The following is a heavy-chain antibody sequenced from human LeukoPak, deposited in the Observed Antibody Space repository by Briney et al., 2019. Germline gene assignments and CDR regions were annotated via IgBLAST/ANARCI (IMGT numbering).Heavy chain of an antibody. CDR3: AKDGVGKTYYYYMDV. CDR1: GFTFSSYA. V-gene: IGHV3-23*01. J-gene: IGHJ6*03. CDR2: ISGSGGST. D-gene: IGHD2-8*01. Sequence: TGGSLRLSCAASGFTFSSYAMSWVRQAPGKGLEWVSAISGSGGSTYYADSVKGRFTISRDNSKNTLYLQMNSLRAEDTAVYYCAKDGVGKTYYYYMDVWGKGTTVTVSS.